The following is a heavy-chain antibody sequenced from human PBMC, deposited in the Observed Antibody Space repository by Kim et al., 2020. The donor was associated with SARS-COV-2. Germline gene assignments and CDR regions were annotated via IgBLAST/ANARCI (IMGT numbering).Heavy chain of an antibody. D-gene: IGHD5-12*01. J-gene: IGHJ3*02. CDR1: GFTFSSYG. CDR2: IWYDGSNK. V-gene: IGHV3-33*01. CDR3: ARPPRDGYNFDAFDI. Sequence: GGSLRLSCAASGFTFSSYGMHWVRQAPGKGLEWVAVIWYDGSNKYYADSVKGRFTISRDNSKNTLYLQMNSLSAEDTAVYYCARPPRDGYNFDAFDIWGQGTMVTVSS.